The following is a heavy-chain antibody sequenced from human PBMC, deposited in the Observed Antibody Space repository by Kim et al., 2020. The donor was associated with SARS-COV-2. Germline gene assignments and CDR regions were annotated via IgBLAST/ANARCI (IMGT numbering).Heavy chain of an antibody. Sequence: GGSLRLSCAASGFNFSSYGMHWVRQAPGKGLEWVAVIWYDGNNKYYADSVKGRFTISRDNSKNTLYLQMNSLRAEDTAVYYCAREGRRYRSHYYYHYGMDVWGQGTTVTVSS. V-gene: IGHV3-33*01. CDR2: IWYDGNNK. J-gene: IGHJ6*02. CDR3: AREGRRYRSHYYYHYGMDV. CDR1: GFNFSSYG. D-gene: IGHD1-20*01.